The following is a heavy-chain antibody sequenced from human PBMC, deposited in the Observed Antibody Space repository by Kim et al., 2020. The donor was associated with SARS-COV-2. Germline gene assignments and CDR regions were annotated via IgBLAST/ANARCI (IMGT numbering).Heavy chain of an antibody. D-gene: IGHD4-17*01. CDR3: ARVLTDYGDYVFGY. J-gene: IGHJ4*02. V-gene: IGHV3-72*01. Sequence: PASVKGRFTISIDDSKNSLYLQMNSLKTEDTAVYYCARVLTDYGDYVFGYWGQGTLVTVSS.